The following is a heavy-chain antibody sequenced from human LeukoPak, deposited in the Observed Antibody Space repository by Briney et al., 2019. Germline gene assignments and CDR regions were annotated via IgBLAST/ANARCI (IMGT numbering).Heavy chain of an antibody. J-gene: IGHJ6*02. CDR2: IIASGGST. V-gene: IGHV3-23*01. CDR1: GFTFSAYG. CDR3: ARYFTNTNWLPNYYGMDV. D-gene: IGHD2-8*01. Sequence: GGSLRLSCAASGFTFSAYGMSWVRQSPGKGLEWVSAIIASGGSTYHADSVKGRFTISRDNSKNTLYLQLNSLRVDDTAVYYCARYFTNTNWLPNYYGMDVWGQGTTVTVSS.